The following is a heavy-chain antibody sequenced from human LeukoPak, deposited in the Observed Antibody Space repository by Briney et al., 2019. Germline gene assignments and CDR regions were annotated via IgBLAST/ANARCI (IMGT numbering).Heavy chain of an antibody. V-gene: IGHV1-2*02. CDR2: INPNSGGT. CDR1: GYTFTGYY. Sequence: ASVKVSCKASGYTFTGYYMHRVRQAPGQGLEWMGWINPNSGGTNYAQKFQGRVTMTRDTSISTAYMELSRLRSDDTAVYYCARDGGHCSSTSCYNFYWGQGTLVTVSS. CDR3: ARDGGHCSSTSCYNFY. D-gene: IGHD2-2*01. J-gene: IGHJ4*02.